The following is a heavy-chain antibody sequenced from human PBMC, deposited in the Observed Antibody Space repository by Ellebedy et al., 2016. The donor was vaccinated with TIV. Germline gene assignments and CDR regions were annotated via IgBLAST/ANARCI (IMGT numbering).Heavy chain of an antibody. D-gene: IGHD5-12*01. CDR2: MNQVGSEK. V-gene: IGHV3-7*03. CDR3: ARDPNSPGDTGYGGY. CDR1: GFTFSTYW. Sequence: GESLKISCAASGFTFSTYWMSWVRQAPGKGLEWVANMNQVGSEKYYADSVKGRFTTSRDNAKNSLYLQMNSLRAEDTAVYYCARDPNSPGDTGYGGYWGQGAVVTISS. J-gene: IGHJ4*02.